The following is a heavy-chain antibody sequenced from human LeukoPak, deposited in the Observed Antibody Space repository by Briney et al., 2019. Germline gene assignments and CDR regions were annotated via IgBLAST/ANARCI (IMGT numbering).Heavy chain of an antibody. V-gene: IGHV4-61*01. D-gene: IGHD2-15*01. CDR2: IYYTGST. J-gene: IGHJ4*02. CDR1: GYSISSGYY. Sequence: SETLSLTCTVSGYSISSGYYWGWIRQPPGKGLEWIGYIYYTGSTSYNPSLKSRVTMSLDASKNQFSLELNSVTPADTAVYYCARLGYCSGGSCYSSYYFDYWGQGTLVTVSS. CDR3: ARLGYCSGGSCYSSYYFDY.